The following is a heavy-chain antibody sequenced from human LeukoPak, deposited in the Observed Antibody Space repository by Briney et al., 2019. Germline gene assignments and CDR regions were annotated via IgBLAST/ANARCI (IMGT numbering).Heavy chain of an antibody. D-gene: IGHD2-15*01. CDR3: ARGVVVAATRPLAVRGPYYFDY. Sequence: ASVKVSCKASGYTFTSYDINWVRQATGQGLEWMGWTNPNSGNTGYAQKFQGRVTITADESTSTAYMELSSLRSEDTAVYYCARGVVVAATRPLAVRGPYYFDYWGQGTLVTVSS. J-gene: IGHJ4*02. CDR2: TNPNSGNT. CDR1: GYTFTSYD. V-gene: IGHV1-8*01.